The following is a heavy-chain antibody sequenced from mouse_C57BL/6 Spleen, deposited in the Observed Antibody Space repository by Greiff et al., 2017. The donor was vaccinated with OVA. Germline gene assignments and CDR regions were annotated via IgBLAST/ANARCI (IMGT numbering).Heavy chain of an antibody. Sequence: VQGVESGPELVKPGASVKISCKASGYAFSSSWMNWVKQRPGKGLEWIGRIYPGDGDTNYNGKFKGKATLTADKSSSTAYMQLSSLTSEDSAVYFCARYGYDAAWFAYWGQGTLVTVSA. CDR2: IYPGDGDT. CDR3: ARYGYDAAWFAY. CDR1: GYAFSSSW. J-gene: IGHJ3*01. D-gene: IGHD2-2*01. V-gene: IGHV1-82*01.